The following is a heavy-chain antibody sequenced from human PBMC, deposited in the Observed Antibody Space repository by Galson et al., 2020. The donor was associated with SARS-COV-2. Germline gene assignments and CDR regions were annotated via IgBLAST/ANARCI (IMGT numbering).Heavy chain of an antibody. Sequence: GESLKISCAASGFTFSSYAMSWVRQAPGKGLELVSAISGSGGSTYYADSVKGRFTISRDNSKNTLYLQMTSLRAEDTAVYYCAKDPIGDVLLWFWDVEASMDVWGQGTTVTVSS. D-gene: IGHD3-10*01. CDR3: AKDPIGDVLLWFWDVEASMDV. V-gene: IGHV3-23*01. CDR2: ISGSGGST. CDR1: GFTFSSYA. J-gene: IGHJ6*02.